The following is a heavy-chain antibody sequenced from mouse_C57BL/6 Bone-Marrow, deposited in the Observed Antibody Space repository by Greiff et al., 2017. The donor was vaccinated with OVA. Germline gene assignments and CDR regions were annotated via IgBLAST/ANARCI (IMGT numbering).Heavy chain of an antibody. D-gene: IGHD1-1*01. CDR1: GFTFTDYY. V-gene: IGHV7-3*01. Sequence: EVKLVESGGGLVQPGGSLSLSCAASGFTFTDYYMSWVRQPPGKALEWLGFIRNKANGYTTEYSASVKGRFTISRDNSQSILYLQMNALRAEDSATYYCARSYYGSSYGWYFDVWGTGTTVTVSS. J-gene: IGHJ1*03. CDR3: ARSYYGSSYGWYFDV. CDR2: IRNKANGYTT.